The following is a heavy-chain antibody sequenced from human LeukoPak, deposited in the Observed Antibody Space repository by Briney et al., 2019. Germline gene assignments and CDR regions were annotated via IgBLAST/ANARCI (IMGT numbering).Heavy chain of an antibody. V-gene: IGHV3-7*05. J-gene: IGHJ4*02. CDR2: IKEDGTDK. CDR1: GFTFSSYW. D-gene: IGHD5-12*01. CDR3: ARDSGYHTFDY. Sequence: GGSLRLSCAASGFTFSSYWMTWVRQAPGKGLEWVANIKEDGTDKYYVDSVKGRFTISRDNAKNSLYMQMNSLRAEDTAVYYCARDSGYHTFDYWGQGTLVTVSS.